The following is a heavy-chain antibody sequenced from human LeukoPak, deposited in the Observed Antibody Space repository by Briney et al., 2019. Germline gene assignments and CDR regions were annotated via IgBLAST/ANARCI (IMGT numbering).Heavy chain of an antibody. J-gene: IGHJ4*02. CDR2: ISDDGSNE. CDR3: AKGELHFNTCSFDY. V-gene: IGHV3-30*04. CDR1: GFTFSASS. Sequence: GGSLRLSCAASGFTFSASSMHWVRQAPGKGLEWVALISDDGSNESFADSVKGRFTISRDNSKNTLYLQMNSLRADDTAVYYCAKGELHFNTCSFDYWGQGTLVTVSS. D-gene: IGHD1-26*01.